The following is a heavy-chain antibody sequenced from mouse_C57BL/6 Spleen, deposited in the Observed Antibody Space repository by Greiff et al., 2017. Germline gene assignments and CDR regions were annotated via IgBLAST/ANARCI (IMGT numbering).Heavy chain of an antibody. Sequence: QVQLQQSGPELVKPGASVKISCKASGYAFSSSWMNWVKQRPGKGLEWIGRIYPGDGDTNYNGKFKGKATLTADKSSSTAYMQLSSLTSEDSAVYFCARCDYYGSCDSWGQGTTLTVSS. V-gene: IGHV1-82*01. D-gene: IGHD1-1*01. J-gene: IGHJ2*01. CDR2: IYPGDGDT. CDR1: GYAFSSSW. CDR3: ARCDYYGSCDS.